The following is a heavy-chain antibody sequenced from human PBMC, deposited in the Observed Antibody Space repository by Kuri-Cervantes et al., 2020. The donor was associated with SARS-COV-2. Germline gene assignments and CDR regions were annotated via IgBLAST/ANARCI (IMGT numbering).Heavy chain of an antibody. V-gene: IGHV4-59*11. D-gene: IGHD5-18*01. CDR2: IYYSGST. Sequence: SETLSLTCTVSGGSISSHYWSWIRQPPGKGLEWIGYIYYSGSTNYNPSPKSRVTISVDTSKNQFSLKLSSVTAADTAVYYCARNTWDTAPDYWGQGTLVTVSS. CDR1: GGSISSHY. CDR3: ARNTWDTAPDY. J-gene: IGHJ4*02.